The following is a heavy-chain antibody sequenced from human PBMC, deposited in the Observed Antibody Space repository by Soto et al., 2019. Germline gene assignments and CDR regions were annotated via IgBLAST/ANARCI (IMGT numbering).Heavy chain of an antibody. J-gene: IGHJ6*02. D-gene: IGHD6-13*01. V-gene: IGHV1-2*02. Sequence: GASVKVSCKASGYTFTGYYMHWVRQAPGQGLEWMGWINPNSGGTNYAQKFQGRVTMTRDTSISTAYMELSRLRSDDTAVYYCARDLVWQQLVPGDYYYYGMDVWGQGTTVTVSS. CDR1: GYTFTGYY. CDR2: INPNSGGT. CDR3: ARDLVWQQLVPGDYYYYGMDV.